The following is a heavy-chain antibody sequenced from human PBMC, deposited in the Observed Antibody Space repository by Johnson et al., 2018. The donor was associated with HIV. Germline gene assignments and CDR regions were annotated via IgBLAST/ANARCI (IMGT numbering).Heavy chain of an antibody. D-gene: IGHD4-17*01. Sequence: DVQVVESGGGLVQPGGSLRLSCAASGFTFSSYAMSWVRQAPGKGLEWVSGINWNGGSTGYAASVKGRFTISSDNAKNSLYLQRNSLRAEDTAVYYCARGPAGTVTTGNDAFDIWGQGTMVTVSS. CDR1: GFTFSSYA. V-gene: IGHV3-20*04. CDR3: ARGPAGTVTTGNDAFDI. J-gene: IGHJ3*02. CDR2: INWNGGST.